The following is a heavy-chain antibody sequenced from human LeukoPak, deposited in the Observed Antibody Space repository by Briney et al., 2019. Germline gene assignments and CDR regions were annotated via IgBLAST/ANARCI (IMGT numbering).Heavy chain of an antibody. CDR3: ARDNDQADTRGVHY. Sequence: GSSVKVSCKASGGTFSSYAISWVRQAPGQGLEWMGRIIPILDITNFAQKFQGRVTITADKSTSTAYMEVSSLRSEDTAVYYCARDNDQADTRGVHYWGQGTLVTVSS. CDR2: IIPILDIT. CDR1: GGTFSSYA. D-gene: IGHD1-1*01. V-gene: IGHV1-69*04. J-gene: IGHJ4*02.